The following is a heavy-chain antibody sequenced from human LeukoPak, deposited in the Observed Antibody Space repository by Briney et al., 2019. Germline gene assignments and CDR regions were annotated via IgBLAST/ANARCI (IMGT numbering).Heavy chain of an antibody. Sequence: SETLSLTCAVYGGSFSGYYWSWIRQPPGKGLEWIGEINHSGSTNYNPSLKSRVTISVDTSKNQFSLKLSSVTAADTAVYYCARGSIISGWYLGPYWGQGTLVTVPS. V-gene: IGHV4-34*01. CDR1: GGSFSGYY. CDR3: ARGSIISGWYLGPY. J-gene: IGHJ4*02. CDR2: INHSGST. D-gene: IGHD6-19*01.